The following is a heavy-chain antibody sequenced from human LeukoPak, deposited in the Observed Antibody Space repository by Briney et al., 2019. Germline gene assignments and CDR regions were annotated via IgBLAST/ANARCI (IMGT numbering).Heavy chain of an antibody. J-gene: IGHJ6*02. D-gene: IGHD3-3*01. CDR1: GGSFSGYY. CDR3: ARGPRYYDFWSGYYTPCYYYGMDV. Sequence: SETLSLTCAVYGGSFSGYYWSWIRQPPGKGLEWIGEINHSGSTNYNPSLKSRVTISVDTSKNQFSLKLSSVTAADTAVYYCARGPRYYDFWSGYYTPCYYYGMDVWGQGTTVTVSS. V-gene: IGHV4-34*01. CDR2: INHSGST.